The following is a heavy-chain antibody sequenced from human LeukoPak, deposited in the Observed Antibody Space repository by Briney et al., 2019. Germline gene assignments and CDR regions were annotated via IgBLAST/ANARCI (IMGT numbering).Heavy chain of an antibody. V-gene: IGHV4-61*01. CDR1: GYSISTGYY. Sequence: SEALSLTCTVSGYSISTGYYWDWIRQPPGKGLEWIGYIYYSGSTNYKSSLKSRVTISVDTSKNQFSLKLSSVTAADTAVYYCARTTEGGYTYGYFYYYMDVWGKGTTVTISS. J-gene: IGHJ6*03. CDR3: ARTTEGGYTYGYFYYYMDV. CDR2: IYYSGST. D-gene: IGHD5-18*01.